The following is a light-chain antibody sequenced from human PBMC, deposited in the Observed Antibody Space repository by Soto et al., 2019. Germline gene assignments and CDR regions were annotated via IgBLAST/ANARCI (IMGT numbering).Light chain of an antibody. J-gene: IGKJ1*01. CDR2: GAS. Sequence: EIVLTQSPGTLSLSPGERATLSCRASQSVSSSYLAWYQQKPGQAPSLLIYGASSRATGIPDRFSGSGSGTDFTLTISILEPEDFAVYYCQQYGSSPWTFGQGTKVEIK. CDR1: QSVSSSY. CDR3: QQYGSSPWT. V-gene: IGKV3-20*01.